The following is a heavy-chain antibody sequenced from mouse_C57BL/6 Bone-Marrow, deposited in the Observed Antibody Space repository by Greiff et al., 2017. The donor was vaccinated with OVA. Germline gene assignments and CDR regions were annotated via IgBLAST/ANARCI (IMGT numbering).Heavy chain of an antibody. CDR3: AREKGADYDGYYYAMDY. CDR1: GFTFSDYY. CDR2: INYDGSST. V-gene: IGHV5-16*01. Sequence: DVMLVESEGGLVQPGSSMKLSCTASGFTFSDYYMAWVRQVPEKGLEWVANINYDGSSTYYLDSLKSRFIISRDNAKNILYLQMSSLKSEDTATYYCAREKGADYDGYYYAMDYWGHGTSVTVSS. D-gene: IGHD2-4*01. J-gene: IGHJ4*01.